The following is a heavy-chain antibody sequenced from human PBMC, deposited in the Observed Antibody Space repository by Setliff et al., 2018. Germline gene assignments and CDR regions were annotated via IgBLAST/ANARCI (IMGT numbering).Heavy chain of an antibody. CDR3: VKDVVGYSSTWPKRDYFDY. Sequence: GGSLRLSCAASGFTFSSFAMSWVRQAPGKRLEWVSIINVGGTNTYYRDSVKGRFTISRDNSKKTLYLQMNSLRVEDTAVYYCVKDVVGYSSTWPKRDYFDYWGQGTLVTVSS. CDR1: GFTFSSFA. CDR2: INVGGTNT. J-gene: IGHJ4*02. D-gene: IGHD6-13*01. V-gene: IGHV3-23*01.